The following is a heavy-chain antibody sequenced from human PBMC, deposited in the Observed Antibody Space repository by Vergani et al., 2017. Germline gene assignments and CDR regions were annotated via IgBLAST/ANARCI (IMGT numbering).Heavy chain of an antibody. J-gene: IGHJ6*02. CDR2: ISSSSSYI. Sequence: EVQLVESGGGLVQPGGSLRLSCAASGFTFSSYSMNWVRQAPGKGLEWVSSISSSSSYIYYADSVKGRFTISRDNAKNALYLQMNSLRAEDTAVYYCARDGGGDGYKLYYYYGMDVWGQGTTVSVSS. D-gene: IGHD5-24*01. V-gene: IGHV3-21*01. CDR1: GFTFSSYS. CDR3: ARDGGGDGYKLYYYYGMDV.